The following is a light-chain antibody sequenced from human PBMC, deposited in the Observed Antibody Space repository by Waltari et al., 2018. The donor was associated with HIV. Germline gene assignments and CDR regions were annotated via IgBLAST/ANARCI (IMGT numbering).Light chain of an antibody. Sequence: QSALTQPASVSGSPGQSINISCTGTTSDDGSYDLVSFYQQQPGKAPKLMIYEVYKRPSGVSNRFTGSKSGNTASLTISGLQAEDEADYYCSSYAGSSTLVVFGGGTKLTVL. CDR3: SSYAGSSTLVV. CDR2: EVY. V-gene: IGLV2-23*02. J-gene: IGLJ2*01. CDR1: TSDDGSYDL.